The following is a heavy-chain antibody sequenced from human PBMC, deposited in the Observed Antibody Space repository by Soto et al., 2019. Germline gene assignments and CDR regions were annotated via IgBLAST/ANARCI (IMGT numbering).Heavy chain of an antibody. V-gene: IGHV3-30*03. D-gene: IGHD4-17*01. Sequence: QVQLVESGGGVVQPGRSLRLSCAASGFTFSSYGMHWVRQAPGKGLEWVAVISYDGSNKYYADSVKGRFTISRDNSKNTLYLQINSLRAEDTAVYYCARGGGDYGLDYWGQGTLVTVSS. CDR3: ARGGGDYGLDY. CDR2: ISYDGSNK. J-gene: IGHJ4*02. CDR1: GFTFSSYG.